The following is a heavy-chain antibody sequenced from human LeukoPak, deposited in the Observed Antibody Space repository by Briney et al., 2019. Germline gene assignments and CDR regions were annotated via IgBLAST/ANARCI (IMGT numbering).Heavy chain of an antibody. CDR3: ARSLARGVTPLDY. V-gene: IGHV1-2*02. Sequence: ASVKVSFKASGNTFTDYYIHWVRQAPGQGLEWMGWINPNRGGTNFAQKFQGRVTMTRDTSISTAYMELSRLRSDDTAVYYCARSLARGVTPLDYWGQGTPVTVSS. J-gene: IGHJ4*02. CDR2: INPNRGGT. CDR1: GNTFTDYY. D-gene: IGHD3-10*01.